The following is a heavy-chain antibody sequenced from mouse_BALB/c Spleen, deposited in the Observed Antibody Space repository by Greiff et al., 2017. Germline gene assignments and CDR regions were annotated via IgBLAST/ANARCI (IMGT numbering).Heavy chain of an antibody. V-gene: IGHV1-31*01. Sequence: EVQLQQSGPELVKPGASVKISCKASGYSFTGYYMHWVKQSHVKSLEWIGRINPYNGATSYNQNFKDKASLTVDKSSSTAYMELHSLTSEDSAVYYCARDEGNYDAMDYWGQGTSVTVSS. D-gene: IGHD2-1*01. CDR1: GYSFTGYY. J-gene: IGHJ4*01. CDR2: INPYNGAT. CDR3: ARDEGNYDAMDY.